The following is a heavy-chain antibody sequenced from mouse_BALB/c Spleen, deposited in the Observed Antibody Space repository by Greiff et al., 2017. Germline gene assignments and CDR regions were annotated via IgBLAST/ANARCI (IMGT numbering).Heavy chain of an antibody. CDR1: GYTFTSYW. V-gene: IGHV1-5*01. D-gene: IGHD1-1*01. Sequence: DVQLQESGTVLARPGASVKMSCKASGYTFTSYWMHWVKQRPGQGLEWIGAIYPGNSDTSYNQKFKGKAKLTAVTSTSTAYMELSSLTNEDSAVYYCTNHYYGSSSVYFDYWGQGTTLTVSS. CDR2: IYPGNSDT. J-gene: IGHJ2*01. CDR3: TNHYYGSSSVYFDY.